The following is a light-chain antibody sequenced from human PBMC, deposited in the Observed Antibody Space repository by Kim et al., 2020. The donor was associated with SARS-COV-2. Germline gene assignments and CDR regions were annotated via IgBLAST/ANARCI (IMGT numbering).Light chain of an antibody. V-gene: IGKV3-11*01. CDR2: DAS. CDR3: QQRSNWPPMLT. J-gene: IGKJ4*01. Sequence: PGERATLACRASQSVSSYLAWYQQKPGQAPRLRIYDASNRATGIPARFSGSGSGTDFTLTISSLEPEDFAVYYCQQRSNWPPMLTFGGGTKVDIK. CDR1: QSVSSY.